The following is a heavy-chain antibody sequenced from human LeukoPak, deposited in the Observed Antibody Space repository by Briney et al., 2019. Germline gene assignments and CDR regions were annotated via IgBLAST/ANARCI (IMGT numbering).Heavy chain of an antibody. V-gene: IGHV4-61*02. Sequence: PSETLSLTCTVSGGSIGSGSYYWGWIRQPAGKGLEWIGRIYSGGSTNYNPSLKSRVTISVDTSKNEFSVNLSSVIAADTAIYYCARGGVFRGVIKWDYWGQGTLVTVSS. CDR2: IYSGGST. CDR1: GGSIGSGSYY. D-gene: IGHD3-10*01. J-gene: IGHJ4*02. CDR3: ARGGVFRGVIKWDY.